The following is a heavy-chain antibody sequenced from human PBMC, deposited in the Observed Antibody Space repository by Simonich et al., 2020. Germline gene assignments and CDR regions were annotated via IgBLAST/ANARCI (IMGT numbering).Heavy chain of an antibody. V-gene: IGHV1-18*01. CDR1: GYPFPSYC. CDR2: SSAYKGNK. D-gene: IGHD1-1*01. CDR3: ARSTTGTTAFDI. Sequence: QVQLVQSGAEVKKPGASVKVSCKASGYPFPSYCISWGRQAPGQGLEWMGGSSAYKGNKNYARKLQGRVTMTTDTATSTAYMELRSLRSDDTAVYYCARSTTGTTAFDIWGQGTMVTVSS. J-gene: IGHJ3*02.